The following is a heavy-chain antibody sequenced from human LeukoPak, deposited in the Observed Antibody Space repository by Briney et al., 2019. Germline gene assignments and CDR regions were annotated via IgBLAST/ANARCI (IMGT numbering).Heavy chain of an antibody. D-gene: IGHD2-15*01. V-gene: IGHV1-69*13. CDR3: AAQGRYCSGGSCPIDY. Sequence: SVKVSCKASGGTFSSYAISWVRQAPGQGLEWMGGIIPIFGTANYAQKFQGRVTITADESTSTAYMELSRLRSEDTAVYYCAAQGRYCSGGSCPIDYWGQGTLVTVSS. CDR1: GGTFSSYA. J-gene: IGHJ4*02. CDR2: IIPIFGTA.